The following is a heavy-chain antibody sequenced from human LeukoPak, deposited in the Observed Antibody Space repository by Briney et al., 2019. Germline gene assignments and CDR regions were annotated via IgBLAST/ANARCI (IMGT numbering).Heavy chain of an antibody. CDR3: TRDMDIVATITYNYYYGMDV. CDR1: GYTFTSYG. Sequence: ASVKVSCKASGYTFTSYGISWVRQAPGQGLEWMGWISAYNGNTNYAQKLQGRVTMTTDTSTSTAYMELRSLRSDDTAVYYCTRDMDIVATITYNYYYGMDVWGQGTTVTVSS. V-gene: IGHV1-18*01. CDR2: ISAYNGNT. J-gene: IGHJ6*02. D-gene: IGHD5-12*01.